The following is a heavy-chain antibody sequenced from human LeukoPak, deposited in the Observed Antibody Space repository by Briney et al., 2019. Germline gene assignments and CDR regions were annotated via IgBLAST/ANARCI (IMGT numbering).Heavy chain of an antibody. Sequence: SETLSLTCTVSGGSISSYYWSWIRQPPGKGLEWIGYIYYSGSTNYNPSLKSRVTISVDTSKNQFSLKLSSVTAADTAVYYCASTYSNSWYGPPGYWGRGTLVTVSS. CDR3: ASTYSNSWYGPPGY. D-gene: IGHD6-13*01. CDR1: GGSISSYY. CDR2: IYYSGST. J-gene: IGHJ4*02. V-gene: IGHV4-59*08.